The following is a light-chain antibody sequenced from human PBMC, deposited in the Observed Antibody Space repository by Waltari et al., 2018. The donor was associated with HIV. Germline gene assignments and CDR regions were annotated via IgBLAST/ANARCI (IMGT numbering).Light chain of an antibody. CDR1: SSNIGTDY. J-gene: IGLJ3*02. Sequence: QSVLTQPPSVSAAPGQKVAISCSVSSSNIGTDYVSCYQHVPGSAPKLLIYDNDKRPAGAPDRFSGSKSGTSATLDITGLQTGDGADYDCGTWDRSLGGGVFGGGTKLTVL. V-gene: IGLV1-51*01. CDR2: DND. CDR3: GTWDRSLGGGV.